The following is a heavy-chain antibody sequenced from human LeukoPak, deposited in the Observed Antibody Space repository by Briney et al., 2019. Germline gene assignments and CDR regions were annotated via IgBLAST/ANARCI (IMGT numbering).Heavy chain of an antibody. Sequence: SETLSLTCTVSGGSISSYYWNWIRQPPGKGLEWIGEINHSGSTNYNPSLKSRVTISVDTSKNQFSLKLSSVTAADTAVYYCARSGTALYYYYYYMDVWGKGTTVTISS. V-gene: IGHV4-34*01. CDR2: INHSGST. D-gene: IGHD2-8*02. CDR3: ARSGTALYYYYYYMDV. J-gene: IGHJ6*03. CDR1: GGSISSYY.